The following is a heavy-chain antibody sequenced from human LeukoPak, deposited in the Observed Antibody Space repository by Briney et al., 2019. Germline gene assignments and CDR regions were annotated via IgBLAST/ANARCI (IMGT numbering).Heavy chain of an antibody. D-gene: IGHD6-19*01. J-gene: IGHJ1*01. Sequence: TSETLSLTCTVSGGSISSYYWSWIRQPAGKGLEWIGRIYTSGSTNYNPSLKSRVTMSVDTSKNQFSLKLSSVTAADTAVYYCARDPGVGSGWPEYFQHWGQGTLVTVSS. CDR1: GGSISSYY. V-gene: IGHV4-4*07. CDR2: IYTSGST. CDR3: ARDPGVGSGWPEYFQH.